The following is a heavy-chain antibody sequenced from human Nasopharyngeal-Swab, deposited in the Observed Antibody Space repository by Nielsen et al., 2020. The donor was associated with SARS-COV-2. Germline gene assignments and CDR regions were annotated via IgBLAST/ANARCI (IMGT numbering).Heavy chain of an antibody. CDR1: GFSFIRYS. D-gene: IGHD3-22*01. Sequence: GASLSLSCAASGFSFIRYSMNWFLQAPGKRLECVSSISSSSSYIYYADSVKGGCTISRDNAKNSLYLQMNSLRAEDKAVYYCASPRGYYDSSGEFDYWGQGTLGTVSS. J-gene: IGHJ4*02. CDR3: ASPRGYYDSSGEFDY. V-gene: IGHV3-21*01. CDR2: ISSSSSYI.